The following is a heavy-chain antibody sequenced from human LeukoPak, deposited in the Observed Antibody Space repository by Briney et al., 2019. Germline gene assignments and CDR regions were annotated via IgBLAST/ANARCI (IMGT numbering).Heavy chain of an antibody. V-gene: IGHV4-34*01. J-gene: IGHJ4*02. CDR3: ARALYSSSWYVY. CDR1: GGSFSGYY. CDR2: INHSGST. D-gene: IGHD6-13*01. Sequence: SETLSLTCAVYGGSFSGYYWSWIRQPPGKGLEWIGEINHSGSTNYNPSLKSRVTISVDTTKNQFSLKLSSVTAADTAVYYCARALYSSSWYVYWGQGTLVTVSS.